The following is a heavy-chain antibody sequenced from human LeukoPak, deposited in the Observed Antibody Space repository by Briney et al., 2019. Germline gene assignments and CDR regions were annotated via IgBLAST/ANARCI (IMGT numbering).Heavy chain of an antibody. J-gene: IGHJ4*02. CDR3: AKDIAARPAPLSGFDY. V-gene: IGHV3-23*01. CDR1: GFTFSSYA. CDR2: ISGSGGST. D-gene: IGHD6-6*01. Sequence: PGGSLRLSCAASGFTFSSYAMSWVRQAPGMGLEWVSAISGSGGSTYYADSVKGRFTISRDNSKNTLYLQMNSLRAEDTAVYYCAKDIAARPAPLSGFDYWGQGTLVTVSS.